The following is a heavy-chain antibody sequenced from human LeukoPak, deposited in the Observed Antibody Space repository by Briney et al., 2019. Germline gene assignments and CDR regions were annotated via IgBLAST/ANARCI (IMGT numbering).Heavy chain of an antibody. CDR1: GGSFSAYY. CDR2: IKNSGSS. V-gene: IGHV4-34*01. Sequence: SETLSLTCAVYGGSFSAYYWTWIRQPPGKGLEWIGEIKNSGSSNYNSSLRSRVTISVDTSYKQFSLRLSSVTAADTAVYYCAPRGDIEHSYVYGKWFDPWGQGTRVTVSS. CDR3: APRGDIEHSYVYGKWFDP. D-gene: IGHD5-18*01. J-gene: IGHJ5*02.